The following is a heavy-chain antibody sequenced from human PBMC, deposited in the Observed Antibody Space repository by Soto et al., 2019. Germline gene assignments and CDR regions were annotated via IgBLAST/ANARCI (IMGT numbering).Heavy chain of an antibody. J-gene: IGHJ5*02. CDR3: VKDQRMYYYGSGSGS. Sequence: QVELVESGGGVVQPGRSLKLSCAASGVTPGRYGMHWVRQAPGKGLEWLAVISYDGVNKYYAYSVKGRFTISRDNSRNTLYLPMVNLRAEDTAVYYCVKDQRMYYYGSGSGSWGQGTLVTVSS. D-gene: IGHD3-10*01. CDR1: GVTPGRYG. V-gene: IGHV3-30*18. CDR2: ISYDGVNK.